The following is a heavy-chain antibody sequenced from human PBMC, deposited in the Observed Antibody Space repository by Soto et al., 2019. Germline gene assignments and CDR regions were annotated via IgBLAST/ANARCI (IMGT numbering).Heavy chain of an antibody. J-gene: IGHJ4*02. CDR1: GHTLTELS. Sequence: QVQLLQSGAEVKKPGASVKVSCKVYGHTLTELSMHWVRQAPGRGLEWMGGCDPEDGETIFAQKFQGRVTMTADTSTDSTYRELTRRRSEDTAVYYCAAGGTRWLHSPFDYWGQGTLVTISS. CDR2: CDPEDGET. D-gene: IGHD1-1*01. V-gene: IGHV1-24*01. CDR3: AAGGTRWLHSPFDY.